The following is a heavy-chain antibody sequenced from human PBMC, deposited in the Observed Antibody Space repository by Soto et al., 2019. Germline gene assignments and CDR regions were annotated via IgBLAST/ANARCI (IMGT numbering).Heavy chain of an antibody. V-gene: IGHV3-23*01. CDR1: GFTFSSYA. Sequence: EVQLLESGGGLVQPGGSLRLSCAASGFTFSSYAMSWVRQAPGKGLEWVSASSGSGGSTYYADSVKGRFTISRDNSKNTLYLQMNSLRAEDTAVYYCAKEDERITMIGVVTPAFGYWGQGTLVTVSS. CDR2: SSGSGGST. J-gene: IGHJ4*02. CDR3: AKEDERITMIGVVTPAFGY. D-gene: IGHD3-22*01.